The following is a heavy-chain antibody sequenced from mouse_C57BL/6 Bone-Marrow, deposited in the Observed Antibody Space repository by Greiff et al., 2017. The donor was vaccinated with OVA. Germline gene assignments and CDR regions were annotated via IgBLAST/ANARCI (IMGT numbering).Heavy chain of an antibody. CDR1: GYTFTSYG. J-gene: IGHJ2*01. CDR2: IYPRSGNT. Sequence: QVQLKESGAELARPGASVKLSCKASGYTFTSYGISWVKQRTGQGLEWIGEIYPRSGNTYYNEKFKGKATLTADKSSSTAYMELRSLTSEDSAVYFWARDYYGSSYFDYWGQGTTLTVSS. V-gene: IGHV1-81*01. CDR3: ARDYYGSSYFDY. D-gene: IGHD1-1*01.